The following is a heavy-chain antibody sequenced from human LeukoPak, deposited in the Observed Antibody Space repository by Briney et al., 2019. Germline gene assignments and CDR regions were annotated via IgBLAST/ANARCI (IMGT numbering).Heavy chain of an antibody. D-gene: IGHD3-10*01. V-gene: IGHV4-39*07. CDR1: GGSITTTTYY. CDR3: TFNLGSGSYAFDI. J-gene: IGHJ3*02. CDR2: IYYSGST. Sequence: SETLSLTCTASGGSITTTTYYWGWIRQPPGKGLEWIGTIYYSGSTYYNMSLKSRVTISLDTSKNQFSLKLSSMTAADTAVYYCTFNLGSGSYAFDIWGQGTMVTVSS.